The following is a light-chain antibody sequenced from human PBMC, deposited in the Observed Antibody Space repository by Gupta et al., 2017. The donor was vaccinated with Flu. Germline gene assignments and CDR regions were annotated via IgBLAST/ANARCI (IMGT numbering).Light chain of an antibody. CDR2: NNN. J-gene: IGLJ1*01. V-gene: IGLV1-44*01. CDR1: NSNIGTNS. CDR3: AAWDDSLNGHV. Sequence: QSVLTQPPSASATPGQRVTISFSGSNSNIGTNSVNWYQHLPGSAPKYHIYNNNQRPFGVPDRFSGSKSGTSASLAISGLQSEDEADYYCAAWDDSLNGHVFGTGTKVTVV.